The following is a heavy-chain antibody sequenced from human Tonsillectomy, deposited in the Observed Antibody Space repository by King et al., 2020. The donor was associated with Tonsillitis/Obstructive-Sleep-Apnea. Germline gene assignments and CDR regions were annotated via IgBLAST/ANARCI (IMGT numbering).Heavy chain of an antibody. Sequence: DVQLVESGGGLVQPGGSLRLSCAASGFTFSSFWMSWVRQAPGKGLEWVANIKEDGSGKYYVDSVKGRFTISRDNAKNSLYLQMNYLRAEDTAVYYCARLDWLLGFDYWGQGTLVTVSS. D-gene: IGHD3-9*01. CDR1: GFTFSSFW. CDR3: ARLDWLLGFDY. J-gene: IGHJ4*02. V-gene: IGHV3-7*03. CDR2: IKEDGSGK.